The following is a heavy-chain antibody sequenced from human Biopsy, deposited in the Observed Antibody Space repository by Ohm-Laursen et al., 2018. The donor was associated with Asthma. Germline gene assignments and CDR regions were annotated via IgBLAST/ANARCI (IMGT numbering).Heavy chain of an antibody. Sequence: SDTPSLTCIVSGDTMSTSGSYWGWIRQSPGKGLEWIGSIYYSGRTYYNPSLESRVTISADTSKNHFSLKVTSVTAADTAVYYCARAVSSSSYWYFDLWGRGDLVTVSS. CDR3: ARAVSSSSYWYFDL. V-gene: IGHV4-39*02. D-gene: IGHD6-6*01. CDR2: IYYSGRT. CDR1: GDTMSTSGSY. J-gene: IGHJ2*01.